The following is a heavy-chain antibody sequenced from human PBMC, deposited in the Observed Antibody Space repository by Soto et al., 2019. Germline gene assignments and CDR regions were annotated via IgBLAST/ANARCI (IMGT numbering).Heavy chain of an antibody. Sequence: ASVKVSCKASGYTFTSYAMHWVRQAPGQRLEWMGWINAGNGNTKYSQKFQGRVTITRDTSASTAYMELSSLRSEDTAVYYCAIGVPAAIPVDYYYGMDVWGQGTTVTVSS. V-gene: IGHV1-3*01. CDR1: GYTFTSYA. CDR3: AIGVPAAIPVDYYYGMDV. J-gene: IGHJ6*02. D-gene: IGHD2-2*02. CDR2: INAGNGNT.